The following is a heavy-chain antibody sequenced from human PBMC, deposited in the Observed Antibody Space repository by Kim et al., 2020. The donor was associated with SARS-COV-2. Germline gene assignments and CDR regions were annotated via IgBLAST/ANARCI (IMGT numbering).Heavy chain of an antibody. CDR2: LSWNSGKI. CDR1: GFTFREYA. V-gene: IGHV3-9*01. J-gene: IGHJ3*02. D-gene: IGHD6-13*01. Sequence: GGSLTLSCSASGFTFREYAMHWVRQAPGKGLEWVSGLSWNSGKIDYADSVKGRFTISRDNAKNSLYLQMNSLRAEDTALYYCAKRLGHSSTWLDAFDIWGQGTMVTVSS. CDR3: AKRLGHSSTWLDAFDI.